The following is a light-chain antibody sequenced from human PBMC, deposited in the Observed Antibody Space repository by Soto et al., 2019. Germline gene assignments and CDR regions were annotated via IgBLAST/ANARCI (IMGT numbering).Light chain of an antibody. V-gene: IGKV1D-8*01. CDR3: QQYYSFPPT. Sequence: VIWMTQSPSLLSPSTGDRVTISCLMSHGISSYLAWYQQKPGKAPELLIYAASSLQSGVPSRFSGSGSGTDFTLTISFLQSEDFASYYCQQYYSFPPTFGQGTKVDIK. J-gene: IGKJ1*01. CDR1: HGISSY. CDR2: AAS.